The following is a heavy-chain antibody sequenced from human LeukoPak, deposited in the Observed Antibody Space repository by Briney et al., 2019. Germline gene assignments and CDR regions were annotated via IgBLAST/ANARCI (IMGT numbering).Heavy chain of an antibody. CDR3: AREVTTVFYGMDV. J-gene: IGHJ6*02. V-gene: IGHV4-31*03. Sequence: SETLSLTCTVSGGSISSGGYYWSWIRQHPGKGREWIGYIYYSGSTYYNPSLKSRVTISVDTSKNQFSLKLSSVTAADTAVYYCAREVTTVFYGMDVWGQGTTVTVSS. CDR1: GGSISSGGYY. CDR2: IYYSGST. D-gene: IGHD4-11*01.